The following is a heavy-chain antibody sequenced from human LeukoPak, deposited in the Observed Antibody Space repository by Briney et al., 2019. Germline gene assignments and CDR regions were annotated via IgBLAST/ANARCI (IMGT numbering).Heavy chain of an antibody. V-gene: IGHV1-3*01. CDR2: INAGNGNT. J-gene: IGHJ4*02. CDR1: GYTFTSYA. CDR3: ARVPGYYDSSGDDY. D-gene: IGHD3-22*01. Sequence: ASVKVSCKASGYTFTSYAMHWVRQAPGQRLEWMGWINAGNGNTKYSQKFQGRVTITRDTSASTAYMELSSLRSEDTAVYYCARVPGYYDSSGDDYWGQGTLATVSS.